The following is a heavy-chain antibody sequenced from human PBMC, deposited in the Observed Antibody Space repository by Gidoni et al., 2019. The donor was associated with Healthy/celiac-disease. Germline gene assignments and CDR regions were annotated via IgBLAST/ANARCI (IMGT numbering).Heavy chain of an antibody. CDR3: ARSPESLTPKWYFDL. D-gene: IGHD1-20*01. J-gene: IGHJ2*01. CDR1: GGSISSSSYY. CDR2: IYYSGST. Sequence: QLQLQASGPGLVKPSETLSLPCTVSGGSISSSSYYWGWIRQPPGKGLEWIGSIYYSGSTYYNPSLKSRVTISVDTSKNQFSLKLSSVTAADTAVYYCARSPESLTPKWYFDLWGRGTLVTVSS. V-gene: IGHV4-39*07.